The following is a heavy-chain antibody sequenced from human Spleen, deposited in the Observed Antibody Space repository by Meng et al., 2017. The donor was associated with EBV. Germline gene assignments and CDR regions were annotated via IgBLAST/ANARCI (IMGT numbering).Heavy chain of an antibody. CDR3: STDSFDGENY. D-gene: IGHD5-24*01. J-gene: IGHJ4*02. V-gene: IGHV3-15*01. Sequence: EVQLVGSGGGLVKPGGSLRLSWAAPRFTFSNAWMSWVRQAPGKGLEWVGRIKRKTDGGTTDYAAPVKGRFTISRDDSKNTLYLQMNSLKTEDTAIYYCSTDSFDGENYWGQGTLVTASS. CDR1: RFTFSNAW. CDR2: IKRKTDGGTT.